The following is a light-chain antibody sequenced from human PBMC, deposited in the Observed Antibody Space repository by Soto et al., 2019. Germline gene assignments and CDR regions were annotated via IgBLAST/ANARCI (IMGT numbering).Light chain of an antibody. V-gene: IGKV3-20*01. CDR2: DAV. CDR1: QTVTSSY. Sequence: NVLTQSPGSLSLSPGERATVSCRASQTVTSSYLAWYQQRPGRAPQLLIYDAVKRATGISERFSGSESGRDYTLTISRLDPEDSAVYYCQQYGDSITFGGGTKVDIK. J-gene: IGKJ4*01. CDR3: QQYGDSIT.